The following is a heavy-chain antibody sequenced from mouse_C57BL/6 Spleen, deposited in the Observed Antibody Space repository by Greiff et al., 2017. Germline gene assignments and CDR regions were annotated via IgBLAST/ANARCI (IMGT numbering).Heavy chain of an antibody. Sequence: EVQVVESGGGLVKPGGSLKLSCAASGFTFSSYAMSWVRQTPEKRLEWVATISDGGSYTYYPDNVKGRFTISRDNAKNTLYLQMSHLKSEDTAMYYCAREGGNGYGPGFAYWGQGTLVTVSA. CDR2: ISDGGSYT. D-gene: IGHD2-2*01. V-gene: IGHV5-4*01. CDR3: AREGGNGYGPGFAY. J-gene: IGHJ3*01. CDR1: GFTFSSYA.